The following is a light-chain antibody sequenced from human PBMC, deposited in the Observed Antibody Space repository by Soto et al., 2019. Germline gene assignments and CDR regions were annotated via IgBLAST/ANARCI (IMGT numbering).Light chain of an antibody. CDR2: DAS. CDR3: QQYNSLYLT. J-gene: IGKJ1*01. V-gene: IGKV1-5*01. CDR1: QSISSG. Sequence: DIQMTQSPSTLSASIGDRVTITCRASQSISSGLAWYQQKPGKAPKLLIYDASKLESGVPSRFSGSGSGTEFSLAISSLHPDDFATYYCQQYNSLYLTFGQGTKVEIK.